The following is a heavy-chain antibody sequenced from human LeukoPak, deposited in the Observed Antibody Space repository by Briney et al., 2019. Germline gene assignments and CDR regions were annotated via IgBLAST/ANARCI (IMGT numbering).Heavy chain of an antibody. D-gene: IGHD3-22*01. V-gene: IGHV3-21*01. CDR1: GFTFSSYS. CDR3: ARDPGYYDSSGYHGY. J-gene: IGHJ4*02. Sequence: MPGGSLRLSCAASGFTFSSYSMNWVRQAPGKGLEWVSSISSSSSYIYYADSVKGRFTISRDNAKNSLYLQMNSLRAEGTAVYYCARDPGYYDSSGYHGYWGQGTLVTVSS. CDR2: ISSSSSYI.